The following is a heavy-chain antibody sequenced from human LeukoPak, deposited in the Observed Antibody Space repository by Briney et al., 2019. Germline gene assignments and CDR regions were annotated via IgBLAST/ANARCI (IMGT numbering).Heavy chain of an antibody. J-gene: IGHJ6*02. Sequence: GGSLRLSCAASGFTFSTYGMHWVRQAPGKGLEWVAVVWYDGSNKYYADAVRGRVTISRDNSKNTLYLKMNSLRAEDTAVYYCARGMTVSVNGMDVWGQGTTVTVSS. CDR2: VWYDGSNK. CDR3: ARGMTVSVNGMDV. CDR1: GFTFSTYG. V-gene: IGHV3-33*01. D-gene: IGHD5/OR15-5a*01.